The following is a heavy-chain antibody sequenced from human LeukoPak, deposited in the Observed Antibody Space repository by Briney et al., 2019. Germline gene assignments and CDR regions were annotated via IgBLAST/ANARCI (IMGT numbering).Heavy chain of an antibody. V-gene: IGHV4-31*03. CDR2: IYYSGST. D-gene: IGHD3-3*01. CDR1: GGSISSGGYY. J-gene: IGHJ4*02. CDR3: ARDGLRSPDY. Sequence: PSETLSLTCTVSGGSISSGGYYWSWIRQHPGKGLEWIGYIYYSGSTYYNPSLKSRVTISVDTSKNQFSLKLSSVTAADTAVYYCARDGLRSPDYWGQGTLVTVSS.